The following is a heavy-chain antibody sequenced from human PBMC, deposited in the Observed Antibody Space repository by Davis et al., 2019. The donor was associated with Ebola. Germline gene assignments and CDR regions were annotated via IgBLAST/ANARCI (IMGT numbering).Heavy chain of an antibody. D-gene: IGHD2-21*01. CDR3: ARSDQ. CDR2: ISYDGSNK. CDR1: GFTFSSYA. J-gene: IGHJ4*02. V-gene: IGHV3-30-3*01. Sequence: GESLKISCAASGFTFSSYAMHWVRQAPGKGLEWVAVISYDGSNKYYADSVKGRFTISRDNSKNTLYLQMNSLRAEDTAVYYCARSDQWGQGTLVTVSS.